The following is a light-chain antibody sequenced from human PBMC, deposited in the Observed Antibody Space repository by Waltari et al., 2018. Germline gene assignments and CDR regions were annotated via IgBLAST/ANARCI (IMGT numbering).Light chain of an antibody. CDR1: KLGDKF. V-gene: IGLV3-1*01. CDR3: QAWDSSTGV. J-gene: IGLJ2*01. Sequence: SYELTQPPSLSVSPGQTTSITCSGDKLGDKFASWYQQKPGQSPVLVIYQDTNRPSGIHERFCGANSGNSATLTISETQPMDEADYYCQAWDSSTGVFGGGTKLTVL. CDR2: QDT.